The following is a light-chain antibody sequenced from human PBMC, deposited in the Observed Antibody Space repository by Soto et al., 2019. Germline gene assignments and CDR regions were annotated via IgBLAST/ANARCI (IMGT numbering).Light chain of an antibody. J-gene: IGKJ2*01. CDR3: QQCNSYPYT. CDR1: QVISNC. V-gene: IGKV1-16*01. CDR2: DAS. Sequence: DIQMTQSPSSLSASVGDRVTITCRASQVISNCLVWFQQKPGKAPKSLIYDASSLQSGVPSRFSGSGSGRYFTLTISSLQPEDSASYYCQQCNSYPYTFGQGTKLEIK.